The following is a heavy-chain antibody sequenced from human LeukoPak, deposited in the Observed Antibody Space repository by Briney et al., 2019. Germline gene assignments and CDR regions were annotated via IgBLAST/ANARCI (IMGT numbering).Heavy chain of an antibody. CDR2: MNPNSGNT. CDR1: GYTFTSYD. CDR3: ARPHGVTMVRGDHWYFDL. D-gene: IGHD3-10*01. J-gene: IGHJ2*01. V-gene: IGHV1-8*01. Sequence: ASVKVSCKASGYTFTSYDINWVRQATGQGLEWMGWMNPNSGNTGYAQKFQGRVTMTRNTSISTAYMELSSLRSEDTAVYYCARPHGVTMVRGDHWYFDLWGRGTLVTVSS.